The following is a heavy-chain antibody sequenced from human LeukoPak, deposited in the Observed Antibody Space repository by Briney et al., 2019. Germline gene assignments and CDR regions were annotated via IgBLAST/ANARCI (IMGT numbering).Heavy chain of an antibody. J-gene: IGHJ6*03. Sequence: SETLSLTCAVWGGSFSGYYWSWLRQPPGKGLEWIGEINHSGSTNYNPSLKSRVTISVDTSKNQFSLKLSSVTAADTAVFYCARGNSGFWSGYYYYYMDVWGKGTTVTVSS. D-gene: IGHD3-3*01. V-gene: IGHV4-34*01. CDR3: ARGNSGFWSGYYYYYMDV. CDR1: GGSFSGYY. CDR2: INHSGST.